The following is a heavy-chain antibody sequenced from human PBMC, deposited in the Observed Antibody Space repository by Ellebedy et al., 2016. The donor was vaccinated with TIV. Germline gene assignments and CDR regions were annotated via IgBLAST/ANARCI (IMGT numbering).Heavy chain of an antibody. V-gene: IGHV1-18*01. Sequence: ASVKVSXKASGYTFTSYGISWVRQAPGQGLEWMGWISAFNGNTNFAQKMQGRLTMTTDAYTTTAYMELRSLRSDDTAVYYCARDWAATTVTIGWFDSWGQGTQVTVSS. CDR1: GYTFTSYG. CDR2: ISAFNGNT. CDR3: ARDWAATTVTIGWFDS. J-gene: IGHJ5*01. D-gene: IGHD4-17*01.